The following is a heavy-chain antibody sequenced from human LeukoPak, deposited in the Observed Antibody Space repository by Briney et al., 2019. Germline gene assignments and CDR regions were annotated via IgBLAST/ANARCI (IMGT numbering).Heavy chain of an antibody. Sequence: SVKVSCKASGGTFSSYAIGWVRQAPGQGLEWMGGIIPIFGTANYAQKFQGRVTITADESTSTAYMELSSLRSEDTAVYYCARDHKQLNRYSSWEDWFDPWGQGTLVTVSS. J-gene: IGHJ5*02. CDR2: IIPIFGTA. D-gene: IGHD6-13*01. CDR3: ARDHKQLNRYSSWEDWFDP. CDR1: GGTFSSYA. V-gene: IGHV1-69*13.